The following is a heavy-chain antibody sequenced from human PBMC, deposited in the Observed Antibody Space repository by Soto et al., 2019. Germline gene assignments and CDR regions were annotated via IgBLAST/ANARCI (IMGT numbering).Heavy chain of an antibody. CDR2: IYSSGST. V-gene: IGHV4-30-4*01. Sequence: QVQLQESGPGLVKPSQTLSLTCIVSGFSISSGDDYWRWIRQPPGKGLEWIGYIYSSGSTYSSPSLRSRATISADTSKNQFSLKLTSVTAADTAVYYCARGGGYDYWGQGALVTVSS. CDR1: GFSISSGDDY. CDR3: ARGGGYDY. J-gene: IGHJ4*02. D-gene: IGHD3-22*01.